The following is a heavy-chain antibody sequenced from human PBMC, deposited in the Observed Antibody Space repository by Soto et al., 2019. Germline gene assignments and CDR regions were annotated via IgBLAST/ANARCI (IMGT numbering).Heavy chain of an antibody. D-gene: IGHD2-15*01. V-gene: IGHV1-69*13. Sequence: WASVKVSCKASGGTFSSYAISWVRQAPGQGLEWMGGIIPIFGTANYAQKFQGRVTITADESTSTAYMELSSLRSEDTAVYYCARGVVVVVAATRGDYYYYYGMDVWGQGTTVTVSS. CDR3: ARGVVVVVAATRGDYYYYYGMDV. CDR2: IIPIFGTA. CDR1: GGTFSSYA. J-gene: IGHJ6*02.